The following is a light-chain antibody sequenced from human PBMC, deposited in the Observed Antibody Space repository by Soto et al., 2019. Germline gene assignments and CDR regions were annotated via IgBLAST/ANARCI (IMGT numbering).Light chain of an antibody. Sequence: EIVLTQSPATLSLSPGERATLSCRASQSISSYLAWYQQKPGQAPRLLISDASTRATGIPARFSGSGSGTDFTLIISSLEPEEFAVYYCQQRGDWPVTFGQGTRLEIK. V-gene: IGKV3-11*01. J-gene: IGKJ5*01. CDR2: DAS. CDR1: QSISSY. CDR3: QQRGDWPVT.